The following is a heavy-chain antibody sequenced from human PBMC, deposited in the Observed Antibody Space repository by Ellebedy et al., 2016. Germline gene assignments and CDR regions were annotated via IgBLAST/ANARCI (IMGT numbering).Heavy chain of an antibody. CDR2: ISSSSSYI. CDR1: GFTFSSYS. D-gene: IGHD1-7*01. Sequence: GESLKISCAASGFTFSSYSMNWVRQAPGKGLEWVSSISSSSSYIYYADSVKGRFTISRDNAKNSLYLQMNSLRAEDTAVYYCARDQELELQDWGQGTLVTVSS. J-gene: IGHJ4*02. CDR3: ARDQELELQD. V-gene: IGHV3-21*01.